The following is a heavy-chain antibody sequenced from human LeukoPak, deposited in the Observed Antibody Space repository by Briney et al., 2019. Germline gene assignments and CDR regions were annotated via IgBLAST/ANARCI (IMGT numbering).Heavy chain of an antibody. V-gene: IGHV4-4*07. Sequence: SETLSLTCTVSGGSISSYYWSWIRQPAGKGLEWIGRIHTSGSTNYNPSLKSRVTMSGDTSKNQFSLKLSSVTAADTAVYHCARGAARMVEVSTIISFEYWGQGTLVTVSS. CDR1: GGSISSYY. D-gene: IGHD5-24*01. CDR3: ARGAARMVEVSTIISFEY. CDR2: IHTSGST. J-gene: IGHJ4*02.